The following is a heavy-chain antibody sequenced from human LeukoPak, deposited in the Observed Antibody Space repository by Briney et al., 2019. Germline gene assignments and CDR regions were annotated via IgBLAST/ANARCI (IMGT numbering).Heavy chain of an antibody. J-gene: IGHJ3*02. V-gene: IGHV4-61*01. D-gene: IGHD3-3*01. CDR2: IYYSGST. Sequence: SETLSLTCTVSGGSISSSSYYWSWIRQPPGKGLEWIGYIYYSGSTNYNPSLKSRVTISVDTSKNQFSLKLSSVTAADTAVFYCARDTSGTYYDFWSGYLGAFDIWGQGTMVTVSS. CDR1: GGSISSSSYY. CDR3: ARDTSGTYYDFWSGYLGAFDI.